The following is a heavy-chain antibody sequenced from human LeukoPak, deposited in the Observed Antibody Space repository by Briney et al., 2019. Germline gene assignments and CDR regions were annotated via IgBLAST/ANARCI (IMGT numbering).Heavy chain of an antibody. V-gene: IGHV4-34*01. CDR1: GGSFSGYY. CDR2: INQRGST. J-gene: IGHJ4*02. CDR3: ARMGGYFDY. D-gene: IGHD2-15*01. Sequence: PSETLSLTCAVYGGSFSGYYWSWIRQPPGKGLEWIGEINQRGSTNYNPSLKSRVTISVDTSKNQFSLKVNSVTAADTAVYYCARMGGYFDYWGQGTLVTVSS.